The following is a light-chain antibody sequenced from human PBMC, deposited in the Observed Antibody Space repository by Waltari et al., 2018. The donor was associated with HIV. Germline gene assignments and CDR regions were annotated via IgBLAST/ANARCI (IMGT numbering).Light chain of an antibody. V-gene: IGLV7-46*01. CDR3: SLSYSGARPVV. CDR1: TAAVTSVLY. J-gene: IGLJ2*01. CDR2: DTT. Sequence: QAVVTQQPSLTVFPGGTVTPTCASRTAAVTSVLYAYSSQQKPGQAPRTLIYDTTNQPSWTPARFSGSLLGGKAALTLSGAQPEDEAEYYCSLSYSGARPVVFGGGTKLTVL.